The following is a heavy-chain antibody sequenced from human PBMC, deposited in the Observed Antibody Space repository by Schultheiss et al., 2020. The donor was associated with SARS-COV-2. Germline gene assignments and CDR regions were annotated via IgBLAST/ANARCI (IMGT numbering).Heavy chain of an antibody. Sequence: GGSLRLSCAASGFTVSSNYMSWVRQAPGKGLEWVSVIYSGGSTYYADSVKGRFTISRDNSKNTLYLQMNSLRAEETAVYYCARDRGYSSVGFDYWGQGTLVTVAS. J-gene: IGHJ4*02. CDR3: ARDRGYSSVGFDY. V-gene: IGHV3-66*01. D-gene: IGHD5-18*01. CDR2: IYSGGST. CDR1: GFTVSSNY.